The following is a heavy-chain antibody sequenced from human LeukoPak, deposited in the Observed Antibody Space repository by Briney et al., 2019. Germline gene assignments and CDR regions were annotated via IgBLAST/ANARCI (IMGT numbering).Heavy chain of an antibody. CDR2: IYYSGST. D-gene: IGHD2/OR15-2a*01. CDR1: GGSISSSSYY. V-gene: IGHV4-39*02. Sequence: SETLSLTCTVSGGSISSSSYYWGWIRQPPGKGLEWIGSIYYSGSTYYNPSLKSRVTISVDTSKNQFSLKLSSVTAADTAVYYCAREEYVHAFDIWGQGTMVTVSS. J-gene: IGHJ3*02. CDR3: AREEYVHAFDI.